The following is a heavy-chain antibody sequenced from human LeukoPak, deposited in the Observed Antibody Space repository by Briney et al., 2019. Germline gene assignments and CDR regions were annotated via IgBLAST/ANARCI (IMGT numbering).Heavy chain of an antibody. Sequence: SETLSLTCTVSGGSISSYYWSWIRQPRGKGLECIGYIYYNGSTNYNPSLKRRVTISVDTSKNQVSLKLSSVTAADTAVYYCARRADYGGQDWYFDLWGRGTLVTVSS. CDR1: GGSISSYY. D-gene: IGHD4-23*01. CDR2: IYYNGST. J-gene: IGHJ2*01. V-gene: IGHV4-59*08. CDR3: ARRADYGGQDWYFDL.